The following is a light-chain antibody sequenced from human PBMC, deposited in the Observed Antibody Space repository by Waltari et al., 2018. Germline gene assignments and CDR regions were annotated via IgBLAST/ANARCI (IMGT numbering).Light chain of an antibody. CDR1: QSLVFSDGNIY. Sequence: DAVMTQSPLSLPVTLGQPASISCRSSQSLVFSDGNIYLNWFQQRPGQSPRRLIYKVSNRESEVPDRFSGSGSGTDFTLKISRVEAEDVGGVYYCMQATHWPYTFGQGTKLEIK. CDR3: MQATHWPYT. CDR2: KVS. J-gene: IGKJ2*01. V-gene: IGKV2-30*01.